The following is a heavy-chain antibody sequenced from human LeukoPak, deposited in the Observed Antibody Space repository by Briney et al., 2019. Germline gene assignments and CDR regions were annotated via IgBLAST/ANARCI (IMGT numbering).Heavy chain of an antibody. CDR3: ARVKAAGTRAAFDY. CDR1: GYTFTGYY. D-gene: IGHD6-13*01. J-gene: IGHJ4*02. Sequence: GASVKVSCKASGYTFTGYYMHWVRQAPGQGLEWMGWINPNSGGTNYAQKFQGRVTMTRDTSISTAHMELSRLRSDDTAVYYCARVKAAGTRAAFDYWGQGTLVTVSS. CDR2: INPNSGGT. V-gene: IGHV1-2*02.